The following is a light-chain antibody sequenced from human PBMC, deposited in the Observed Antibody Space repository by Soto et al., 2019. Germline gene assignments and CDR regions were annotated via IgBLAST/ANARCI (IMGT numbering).Light chain of an antibody. V-gene: IGKV1-33*01. CDR1: QDISNS. CDR2: DAS. J-gene: IGKJ5*01. CDR3: QQANSFPIT. Sequence: DIHVTQSPSSLSASVGDRVTITCHAIQDISNSLNWYQQRPGKAPRLLIYDASNLETGVPSRGSGRGSGTDFTFTISSLQPEDFATYYCQQANSFPITFGQGTRLEIK.